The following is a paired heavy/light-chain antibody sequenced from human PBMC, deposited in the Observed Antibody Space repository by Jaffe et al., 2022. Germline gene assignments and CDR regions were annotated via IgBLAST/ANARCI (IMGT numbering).Light chain of an antibody. Sequence: EIVMTQSPATLSVSPGERATLSCRASQSVSSNLAWYQQKPGQAPRLLIYGASTRATGIPARFSGSGSGTEFTLTISSLQSEDFAVYYCQQYNNWPALTFGGGTKVEIK. CDR2: GAS. CDR3: QQYNNWPALT. J-gene: IGKJ4*01. CDR1: QSVSSN. V-gene: IGKV3-15*01.
Heavy chain of an antibody. CDR3: AGPRYEYCGGDCYPRAYDAFDI. Sequence: QVQLVQSGAEVKKPGASVKVSCKASGYTFTGYYMHWVRQAPGQGLEWMGRINPNSGGTNYAQKFQGRVTMTRDTSISTAYMELSRLRSDDTAVYYCAGPRYEYCGGDCYPRAYDAFDIWGQGTMVTVSS. J-gene: IGHJ3*02. V-gene: IGHV1-2*06. CDR1: GYTFTGYY. CDR2: INPNSGGT. D-gene: IGHD2-21*01.